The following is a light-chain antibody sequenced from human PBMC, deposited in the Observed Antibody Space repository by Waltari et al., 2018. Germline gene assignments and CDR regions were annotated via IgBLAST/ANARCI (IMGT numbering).Light chain of an antibody. Sequence: QSALTQPASVSGSPGQSITIPCTGTSSDVGGYNYVSWYQQHPGKAPKLMIYDVNNRPSGVSNRFSGSKSGNTASLTISGLQADDEADYYCNSYTTSTTLVFGGGTKLTVL. CDR3: NSYTTSTTLV. CDR2: DVN. V-gene: IGLV2-14*03. J-gene: IGLJ3*02. CDR1: SSDVGGYNY.